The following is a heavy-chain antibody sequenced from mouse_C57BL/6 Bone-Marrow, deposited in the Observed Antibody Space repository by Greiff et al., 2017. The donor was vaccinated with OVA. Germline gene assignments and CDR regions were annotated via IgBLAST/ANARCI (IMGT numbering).Heavy chain of an antibody. CDR2: INPYNGGT. J-gene: IGHJ2*01. D-gene: IGHD2-4*01. V-gene: IGHV1-19*01. Sequence: EVKLQESGPVLVKPGASVKMSCKASGYTFTDYYMNWVKQSHGKSLEWIGVINPYNGGTSYNQKFKGKATLTVDKSSSTAYMELNSLTSEDSAVYYCARKGLRRGGDFDYWGQGTTLTVSS. CDR3: ARKGLRRGGDFDY. CDR1: GYTFTDYY.